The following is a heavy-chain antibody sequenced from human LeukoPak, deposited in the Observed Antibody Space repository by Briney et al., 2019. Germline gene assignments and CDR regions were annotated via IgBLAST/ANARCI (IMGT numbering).Heavy chain of an antibody. CDR2: IRYDGSKK. D-gene: IGHD5-12*01. J-gene: IGHJ4*02. V-gene: IGHV3-30*02. CDR1: GFIFSSYG. Sequence: PGGSLRLSCAASGFIFSSYGMHWVRQAPGKGLEWVAFIRYDGSKKYYADSVKGRFTISRDNSKNTLYLQMNSLTAEDTAVYYCAKEWASSGYHGFDYWGQGTLVTVSS. CDR3: AKEWASSGYHGFDY.